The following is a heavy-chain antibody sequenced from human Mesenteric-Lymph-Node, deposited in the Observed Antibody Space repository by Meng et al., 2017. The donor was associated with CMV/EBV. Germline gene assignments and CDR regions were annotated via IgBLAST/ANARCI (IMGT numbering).Heavy chain of an antibody. CDR2: IYGTGIT. J-gene: IGHJ4*02. Sequence: QVPLPESGPGLVKPSETLSLTCIVSGVSVTSGAYHWSWIRQSPGKGLEWIGYIYGTGITIYNPSLKSRVTILLETSKNQFSLKLNSVTTADTAVYYCAKSRSSTPGIVDDWGQGTLVTVSS. CDR3: AKSRSSTPGIVDD. V-gene: IGHV4-61*08. D-gene: IGHD2/OR15-2a*01. CDR1: GVSVTSGAYH.